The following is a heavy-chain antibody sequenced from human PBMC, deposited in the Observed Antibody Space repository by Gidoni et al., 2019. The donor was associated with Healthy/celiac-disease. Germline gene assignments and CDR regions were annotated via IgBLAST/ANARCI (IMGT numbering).Heavy chain of an antibody. CDR1: GFTFSSYG. J-gene: IGHJ4*02. CDR3: ARDLSYYDSSGLDY. CDR2: IWYDGSNK. D-gene: IGHD3-22*01. V-gene: IGHV3-33*01. Sequence: QVQLVESGGGVVQPGRSLRLSCAASGFTFSSYGMHWVRQAPGKGLEWVAVIWYDGSNKYYADSVKGRFTISRDNSKNTLYLQMNSLRAEDTAVYYCARDLSYYDSSGLDYWGQGTLVTVSS.